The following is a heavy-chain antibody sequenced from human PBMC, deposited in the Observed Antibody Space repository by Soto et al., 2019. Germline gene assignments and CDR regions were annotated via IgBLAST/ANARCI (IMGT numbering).Heavy chain of an antibody. J-gene: IGHJ4*02. Sequence: QVQLVESGGGVVQPGRSLRLSCAASGFTFSSYAMHWVRQAPGKGLEWVAVISYDGSNKYYADSVKGRFTISRDNSKNALYLQMNSLRGEDRAVYYCARVAPPGCSGGSCYGGGDYWGQGTLVTVSS. CDR1: GFTFSSYA. V-gene: IGHV3-30-3*01. CDR2: ISYDGSNK. D-gene: IGHD2-15*01. CDR3: ARVAPPGCSGGSCYGGGDY.